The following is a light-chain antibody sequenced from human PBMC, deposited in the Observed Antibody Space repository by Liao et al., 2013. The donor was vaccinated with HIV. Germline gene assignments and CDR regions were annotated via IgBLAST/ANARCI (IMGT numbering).Light chain of an antibody. CDR1: ALPKLY. J-gene: IGLJ2*01. CDR3: QAWDSSTAVV. CDR2: KDS. V-gene: IGLV3-1*01. Sequence: SYELTQPPSVSVSPGQTARITCSGDALPKLYAYWYQQKPGQAPVLVIYKDSERPSGIPERFSGSNSGNTATLTISGTQAMDEADYYCQAWDSSTAVVFGGGTKLTV.